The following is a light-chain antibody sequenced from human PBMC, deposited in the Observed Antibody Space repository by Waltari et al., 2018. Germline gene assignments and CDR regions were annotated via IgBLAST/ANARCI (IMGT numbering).Light chain of an antibody. CDR3: YSATDNNLRV. CDR2: KDR. J-gene: IGLJ3*02. Sequence: SYELTQPSSVSVSPGQTARITCPGDLLSTKYARWFQHRPGQAPVLVIYKDRERPSGIPERFSGSSSGTTVILTISGAQVEDEADYYCYSATDNNLRVFGGGTKLTVL. CDR1: LLSTKY. V-gene: IGLV3-27*01.